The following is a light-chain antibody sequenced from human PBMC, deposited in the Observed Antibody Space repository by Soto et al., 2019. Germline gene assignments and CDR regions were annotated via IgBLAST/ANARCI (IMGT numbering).Light chain of an antibody. CDR3: QQHNNWPGT. CDR1: QSVSSD. Sequence: EIVMTQAPATLSVSPLDRATLSCRASQSVSSDLAWYQQKPGQAPRLLIYGASTRATGIPARFSGSGSGTEFTLTISSLQSEDFAVYYCQQHNNWPGTFGQGTKVDI. CDR2: GAS. J-gene: IGKJ1*01. V-gene: IGKV3-15*01.